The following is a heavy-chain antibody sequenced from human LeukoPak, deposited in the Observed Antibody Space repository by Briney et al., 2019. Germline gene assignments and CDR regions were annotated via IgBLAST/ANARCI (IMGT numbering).Heavy chain of an antibody. CDR3: ARDGTAPGLYFDL. D-gene: IGHD6-13*01. CDR2: IRQDGSEK. J-gene: IGHJ4*01. V-gene: IGHV3-7*01. CDR1: GFTFTDYW. Sequence: GGSLRLSCAVSGFTFTDYWMNWVRQAPGKGLEWVASIRQDGSEKTYLDSVKGRSTISRDNTKNSLFLQMNSLRAEDTAVYFCARDGTAPGLYFDLWGQGTLVTVSS.